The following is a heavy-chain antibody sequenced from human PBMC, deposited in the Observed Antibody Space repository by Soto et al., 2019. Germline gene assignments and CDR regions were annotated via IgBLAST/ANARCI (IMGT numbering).Heavy chain of an antibody. CDR2: MNTNSGNT. CDR1: GYTFTSYD. J-gene: IGHJ5*02. V-gene: IGHV1-8*01. Sequence: QVQLVQSGAEVKKPGASVKVSCKASGYTFTSYDINWVRQATGQGLEYLGWMNTNSGNTGYVQKFQARVTMTRDTSISPAYMELSSLRSADTAVYYCARGSYYGDYSSWFDPWGQGTLVTVSS. D-gene: IGHD4-17*01. CDR3: ARGSYYGDYSSWFDP.